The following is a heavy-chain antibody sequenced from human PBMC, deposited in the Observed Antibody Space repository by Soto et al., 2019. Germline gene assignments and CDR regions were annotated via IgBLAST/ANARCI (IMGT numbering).Heavy chain of an antibody. Sequence: GGSLRLSCAASGFNFSSYGMHWVRQAPGKGLEWVAVISYGGSNKYYPDSVKGRFTISRDNSKNTLFLQMNSLRAEDTAVYYCARPLEYSSSPWYGLDVWGQGTTVTVSS. V-gene: IGHV3-30-3*01. D-gene: IGHD6-6*01. CDR3: ARPLEYSSSPWYGLDV. CDR2: ISYGGSNK. J-gene: IGHJ6*02. CDR1: GFNFSSYG.